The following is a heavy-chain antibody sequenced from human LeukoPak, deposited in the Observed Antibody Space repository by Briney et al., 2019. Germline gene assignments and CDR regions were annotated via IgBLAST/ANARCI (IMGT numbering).Heavy chain of an antibody. J-gene: IGHJ4*02. V-gene: IGHV3-66*01. CDR2: IYSGGST. CDR1: EFSVGSNY. D-gene: IGHD3-16*02. Sequence: GGSLRLSCAASEFSVGSNYMTWVRQAPGKGLEWVSLIYSGGSTYYADSVKGRFTISRDNSKNTLYLQMNSLRAEDTAVYYCARVFSESLGLSTPPLDYWGQGTLVTVSS. CDR3: ARVFSESLGLSTPPLDY.